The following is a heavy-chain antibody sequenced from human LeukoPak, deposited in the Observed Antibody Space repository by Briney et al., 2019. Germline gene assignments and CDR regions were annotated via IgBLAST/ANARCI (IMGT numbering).Heavy chain of an antibody. CDR2: INPSGGST. CDR3: ARDCGGDWGASWFDP. CDR1: GYTFTSYD. D-gene: IGHD2-21*02. Sequence: ASVKVSCKASGYTFTSYDINWVRQAPGQGLEWMGIINPSGGSTSYAQKFQGRVTMTRDTSTSTVYMELSSLRSEDTAVYYCARDCGGDWGASWFDPWGQGTLVTVSS. J-gene: IGHJ5*02. V-gene: IGHV1-46*01.